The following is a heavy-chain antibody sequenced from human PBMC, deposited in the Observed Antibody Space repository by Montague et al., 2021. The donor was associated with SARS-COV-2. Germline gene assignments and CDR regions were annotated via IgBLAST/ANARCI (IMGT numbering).Heavy chain of an antibody. CDR1: GGSISSSSYY. J-gene: IGHJ4*02. V-gene: IGHV4-39*07. CDR3: ARAPATIFGVVKQIDY. Sequence: SETLSLTCTVSGGSISSSSYYWGWIRQPPGKGLEWIGSIYYSGSTYYNPSLKSRVTISVDTSKNQFSLELSSVTAADTAVYYCARAPATIFGVVKQIDYWGQGTLVTVSS. CDR2: IYYSGST. D-gene: IGHD3-3*01.